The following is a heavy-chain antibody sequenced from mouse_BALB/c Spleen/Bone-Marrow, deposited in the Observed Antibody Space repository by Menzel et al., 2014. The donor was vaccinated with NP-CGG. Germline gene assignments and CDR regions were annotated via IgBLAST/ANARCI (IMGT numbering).Heavy chain of an antibody. V-gene: IGHV1-5*01. CDR2: IYPGNSDT. Sequence: EVQLQQSGTVLARPGASVKMSCKASGYTFTSYWMHWVKQRPGQGLEWIGAIYPGNSDTSYNQKFKGKAKLTAVTSTSTAYKELSSLTNEDSAVYYCTRVIYYGYAWFAYWGQGTLVTVSA. CDR1: GYTFTSYW. J-gene: IGHJ3*01. D-gene: IGHD2-2*01. CDR3: TRVIYYGYAWFAY.